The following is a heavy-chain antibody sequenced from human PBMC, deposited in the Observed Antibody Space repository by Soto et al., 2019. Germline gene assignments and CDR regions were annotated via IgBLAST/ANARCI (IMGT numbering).Heavy chain of an antibody. Sequence: QVQLQESGPGLVKPSETLSLTCTVSGGSISSYYWSWIRQPPGKGLEWIGYIYYSGSTNYNPSLKSLATISVDTSKNQFSLKLNSMTAADTAVYYCARHNYGSGSTYFDYWGQGTLVTVSS. CDR2: IYYSGST. D-gene: IGHD3-10*01. CDR3: ARHNYGSGSTYFDY. J-gene: IGHJ4*02. CDR1: GGSISSYY. V-gene: IGHV4-59*08.